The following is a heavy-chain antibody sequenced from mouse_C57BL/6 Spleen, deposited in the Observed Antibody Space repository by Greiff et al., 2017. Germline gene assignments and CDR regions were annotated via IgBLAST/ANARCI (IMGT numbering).Heavy chain of an antibody. J-gene: IGHJ2*01. CDR2: IDPSDSET. CDR3: ARTVYGSLYYFDY. D-gene: IGHD1-1*01. V-gene: IGHV1-52*01. Sequence: QVQLQQPGAELVRPGSSVKLSCKASGYTFTSYWMHWVKQRPIQGLEWIGNIDPSDSETHYNQKFKDKATLTVDKSSSTAYMQLSSLTSEDSAVYYCARTVYGSLYYFDYWGQGTTLTVSS. CDR1: GYTFTSYW.